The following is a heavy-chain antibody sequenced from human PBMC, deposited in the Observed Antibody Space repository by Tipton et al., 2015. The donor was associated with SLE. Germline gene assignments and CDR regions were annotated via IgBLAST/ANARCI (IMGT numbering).Heavy chain of an antibody. CDR2: IYYSGST. V-gene: IGHV4-31*03. CDR1: GGSISSGGYY. CDR3: ASFPQQLVPFDY. J-gene: IGHJ4*02. Sequence: TLSLTCTVSGGSISSGGYYWSSIRQHPGKGLEWIGYIYYSGSTHYNPSLKSRVTISVDTSKNQFSLKLSSVTAADTAVYYCASFPQQLVPFDYWGQGTLATVSS. D-gene: IGHD6-13*01.